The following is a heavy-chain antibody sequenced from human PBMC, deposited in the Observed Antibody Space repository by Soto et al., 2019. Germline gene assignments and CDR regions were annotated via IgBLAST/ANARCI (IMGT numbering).Heavy chain of an antibody. CDR2: IYPHDSDT. Sequence: GESLKISCNASRNTFTTSWIGWVRQMPGKGLEWMGIIYPHDSDTRYFPSFQDQATISADKSISTAYLEWSSLKASDSAIYYCTSEALEFSWNFAGHYWGQGTLVTVSS. D-gene: IGHD1-7*01. CDR3: TSEALEFSWNFAGHY. J-gene: IGHJ4*02. CDR1: RNTFTTSW. V-gene: IGHV5-51*01.